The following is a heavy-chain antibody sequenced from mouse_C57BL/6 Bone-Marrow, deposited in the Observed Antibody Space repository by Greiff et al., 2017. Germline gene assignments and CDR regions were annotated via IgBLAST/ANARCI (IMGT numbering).Heavy chain of an antibody. CDR2: ISYDGSN. V-gene: IGHV3-6*01. Sequence: VQLQQSGPGLVKPSQSLSLTCSVTGYSITSGYYWNWIRQFPGNKLEWMGYISYDGSNNYNPSLKNRISITRDTSKNQFFLKLTSVTTGDTATYYCARRTVVAPYFDYWGQGTTLTVSS. D-gene: IGHD1-1*01. J-gene: IGHJ2*01. CDR3: ARRTVVAPYFDY. CDR1: GYSITSGYY.